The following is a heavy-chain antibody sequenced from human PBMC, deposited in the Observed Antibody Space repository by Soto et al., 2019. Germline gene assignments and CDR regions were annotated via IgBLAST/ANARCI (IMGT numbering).Heavy chain of an antibody. CDR1: GGSISSGGYY. Sequence: SETLSLTCTVSGGSISSGGYYCIWIRQHPGKGLEWIGYIYYSGSTYYNPSLKSRVTISVDTSKNQFSLKLSSVTAADTAVYYCARADLNNDYGDYFHYYYGMEVWGQGTTVTVS. CDR2: IYYSGST. CDR3: ARADLNNDYGDYFHYYYGMEV. V-gene: IGHV4-31*03. D-gene: IGHD4-17*01. J-gene: IGHJ6*02.